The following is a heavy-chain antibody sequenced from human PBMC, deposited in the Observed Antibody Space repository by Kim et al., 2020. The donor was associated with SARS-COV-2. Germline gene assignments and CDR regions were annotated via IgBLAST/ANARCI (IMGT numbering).Heavy chain of an antibody. D-gene: IGHD3-22*01. CDR1: GFTVSSNY. V-gene: IGHV3-53*04. J-gene: IGHJ6*02. Sequence: GGSLRLSCAVSGFTVSSNYMSWVRQAPGKGLEWVSVIYSGGSTYYADSVKGRFTISRHNSKNTLYLQMNSLRAEDTAVYYCARFGPNLNYYDSSGYYYPGGMDVWGQGTTVTVSS. CDR3: ARFGPNLNYYDSSGYYYPGGMDV. CDR2: IYSGGST.